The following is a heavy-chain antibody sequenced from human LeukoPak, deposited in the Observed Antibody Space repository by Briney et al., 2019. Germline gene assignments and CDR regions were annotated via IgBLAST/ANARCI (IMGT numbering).Heavy chain of an antibody. Sequence: PGRSLRLSCAASGFTFSSYGMHWVRQAPGKGLEWVAVISCDGSNKYYADSVKGRFTISRDNSKNTLYLQMDSLRVEDTAVYYCAKDRTDRGYWGQGTLVTVSS. D-gene: IGHD2-15*01. CDR1: GFTFSSYG. J-gene: IGHJ4*02. V-gene: IGHV3-30*18. CDR3: AKDRTDRGY. CDR2: ISCDGSNK.